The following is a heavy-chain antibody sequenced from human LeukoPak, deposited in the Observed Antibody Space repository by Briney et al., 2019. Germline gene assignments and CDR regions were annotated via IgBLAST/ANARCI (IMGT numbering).Heavy chain of an antibody. CDR1: GYSFTSYW. CDR3: ARPATYCGGDCWLDY. V-gene: IGHV5-51*01. D-gene: IGHD2-21*02. Sequence: GESLQISCKGSGYSFTSYWIGWVRQMPGKGLEWMGIIYPGDSDTRYSPSFQGQVTISADKSISTAYLQWSSLKASDTAMYYCARPATYCGGDCWLDYWGQGTLVTVSS. CDR2: IYPGDSDT. J-gene: IGHJ4*02.